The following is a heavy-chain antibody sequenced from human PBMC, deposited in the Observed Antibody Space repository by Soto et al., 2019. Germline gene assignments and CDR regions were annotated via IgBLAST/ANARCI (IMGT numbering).Heavy chain of an antibody. CDR3: ARDPFMRAVGSSYYYYYYGMDV. CDR2: INHSGST. Sequence: PSETLSLTCAVYGGSFSGYYWSWIRQPPGKGLEWIGEINHSGSTNYNPSLKSRVTISVDTSKNQFSLKLSSVTAADTAVYYCARDPFMRAVGSSYYYYYYGMDVWGQGTTVTVSS. CDR1: GGSFSGYY. V-gene: IGHV4-34*01. D-gene: IGHD1-26*01. J-gene: IGHJ6*02.